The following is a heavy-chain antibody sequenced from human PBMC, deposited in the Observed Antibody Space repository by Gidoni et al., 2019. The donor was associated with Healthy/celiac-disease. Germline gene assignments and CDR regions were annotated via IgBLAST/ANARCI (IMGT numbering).Heavy chain of an antibody. Sequence: QVQLQQWGAGLLKPSETLSLTCAVYGGSFSGYYWSWIRQPPGKGLEWIGEINHSGSTNYNPSLKSRVTISVDTSKNQFSLKLSSVTAADTAVYYCARDSDCSSTSCYTSGWDYWGQGTLVTVSS. CDR3: ARDSDCSSTSCYTSGWDY. J-gene: IGHJ4*02. CDR2: INHSGST. D-gene: IGHD2-2*02. CDR1: GGSFSGYY. V-gene: IGHV4-34*01.